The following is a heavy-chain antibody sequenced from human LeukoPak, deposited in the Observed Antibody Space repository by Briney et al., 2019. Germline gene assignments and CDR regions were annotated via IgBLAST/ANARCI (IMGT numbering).Heavy chain of an antibody. J-gene: IGHJ4*02. D-gene: IGHD2-21*02. CDR1: GFTFSTYA. CDR3: AKSDCGGDCHLLDY. V-gene: IGHV3-23*01. Sequence: GGSLRLSCAASGFTFSTYAMSWVRQAPGKGLEWVSHFGGSGGSIYYADSVKGRFTISRDNSKNMLYLQMNSLRAEDTAVYYCAKSDCGGDCHLLDYWGQGTLVTVSS. CDR2: FGGSGGSI.